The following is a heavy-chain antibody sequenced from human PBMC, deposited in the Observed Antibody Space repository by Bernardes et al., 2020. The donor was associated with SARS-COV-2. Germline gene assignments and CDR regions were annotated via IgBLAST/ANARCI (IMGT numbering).Heavy chain of an antibody. CDR3: ARGSRNTALYPILLDE. V-gene: IGHV4-34*01. Sequence: RVTISTDTSKKQISLRLTSVTAADTAVYYCARGSRNTALYPILLDEWGQGVLVTVSS. D-gene: IGHD2-2*02. J-gene: IGHJ4*02.